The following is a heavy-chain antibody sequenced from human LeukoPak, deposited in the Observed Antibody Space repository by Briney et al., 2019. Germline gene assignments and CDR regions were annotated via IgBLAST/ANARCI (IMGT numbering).Heavy chain of an antibody. CDR3: ARLNKATKAGYNWGFDN. CDR1: GYSFTSYW. J-gene: IGHJ4*02. V-gene: IGHV5-51*01. Sequence: GESLKISCKGSGYSFTSYWIGWVRQMPGKGLEWMGIIYPGDSDTRYSPSFQGQVTISADKSISTAYIQWSSLQASDTAIYYCARLNKATKAGYNWGFDNWGQGTLVSVSS. CDR2: IYPGDSDT. D-gene: IGHD5-24*01.